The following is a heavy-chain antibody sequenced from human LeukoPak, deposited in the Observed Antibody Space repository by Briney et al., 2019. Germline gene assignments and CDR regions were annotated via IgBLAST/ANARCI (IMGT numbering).Heavy chain of an antibody. CDR2: IKQDGSEK. CDR3: ARVRPPYYYGP. Sequence: GGSLRLSCAASGFTFSSYWMSWVRQAPGKGLEWVANIKQDGSEKYYADSVKGRFTISRDNAKNSLYLQMNSLRAEDTAVYYCARVRPPYYYGPWGQGTLVTVSS. D-gene: IGHD3-22*01. V-gene: IGHV3-7*01. J-gene: IGHJ5*02. CDR1: GFTFSSYW.